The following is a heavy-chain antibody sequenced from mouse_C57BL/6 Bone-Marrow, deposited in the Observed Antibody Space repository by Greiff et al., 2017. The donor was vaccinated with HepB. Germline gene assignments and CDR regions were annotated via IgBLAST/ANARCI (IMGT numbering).Heavy chain of an antibody. J-gene: IGHJ2*01. D-gene: IGHD2-5*01. V-gene: IGHV5-2*01. Sequence: EVNVVESGGGLVQPGESLKLSCESNEYEFPSHDMSWVRKTPEKRLELVAAINSDGGSTYYPDTMERRFIISRDNTKKTLYLQMSSLRSEDTALYYCARQGSNYGLFDYWGQGTTLTVSS. CDR1: EYEFPSHD. CDR2: INSDGGST. CDR3: ARQGSNYGLFDY.